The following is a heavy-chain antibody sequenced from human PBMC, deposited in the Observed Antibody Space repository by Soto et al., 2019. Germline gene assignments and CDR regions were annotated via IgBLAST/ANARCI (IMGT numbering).Heavy chain of an antibody. Sequence: GSLRLSCAASGFTFSSYAMSWVRQAPGKGLEWVSAISGSGGSTYYADSVKGRFTISRDNSKNTLYLQMNSLRAEDTAVYYCAKDVIYCSCCSCYPIYFFDYXGQRTLVTVSS. D-gene: IGHD2-15*01. CDR3: AKDVIYCSCCSCYPIYFFDY. CDR2: ISGSGGST. V-gene: IGHV3-23*01. J-gene: IGHJ4*02. CDR1: GFTFSSYA.